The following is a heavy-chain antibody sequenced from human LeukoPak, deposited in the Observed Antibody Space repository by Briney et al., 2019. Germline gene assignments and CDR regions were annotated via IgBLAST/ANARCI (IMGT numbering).Heavy chain of an antibody. Sequence: SVKVSCKASGGTFSSYAISWVRQAPGQGLEWMGGIIPIFGTANYAQKFQGRVTITTDESTSTAYMELSSLRSEDTAVYYCAIHSTRYCSGGSCLSRDWLDPWGQGTLVTVSS. V-gene: IGHV1-69*05. J-gene: IGHJ5*02. CDR2: IIPIFGTA. CDR1: GGTFSSYA. CDR3: AIHSTRYCSGGSCLSRDWLDP. D-gene: IGHD2-15*01.